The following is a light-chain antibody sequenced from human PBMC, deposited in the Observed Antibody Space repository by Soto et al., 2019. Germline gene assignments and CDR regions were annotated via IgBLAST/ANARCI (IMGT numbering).Light chain of an antibody. CDR2: SAS. Sequence: EIVLTQSPGTLSLSPGEGATLSCRASQNVRYNVAWYQQKPGPAPRLLIFSASYRANGVPARFNGSGSGTDFSLTSSSLQSEDFAVYYCQQFHDWPRTFGHGTKVEIK. CDR3: QQFHDWPRT. J-gene: IGKJ1*01. CDR1: QNVRYN. V-gene: IGKV3-15*01.